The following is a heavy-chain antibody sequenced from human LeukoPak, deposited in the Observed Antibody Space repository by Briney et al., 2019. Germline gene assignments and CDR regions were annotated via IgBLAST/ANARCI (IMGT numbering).Heavy chain of an antibody. V-gene: IGHV4-59*13. CDR3: AREGTTGWAF. J-gene: IGHJ4*02. D-gene: IGHD1-1*01. CDR2: IYSSGST. CDR1: GGSISSYY. Sequence: SETLSLTCTVSGGSISSYYWSWIRQPPGKGLEWIGYIYSSGSTKYNPSLKSRVTMSVDTSKNQFSLKSSSVTAADTAVYFCAREGTTGWAFWGQGTLVTVSS.